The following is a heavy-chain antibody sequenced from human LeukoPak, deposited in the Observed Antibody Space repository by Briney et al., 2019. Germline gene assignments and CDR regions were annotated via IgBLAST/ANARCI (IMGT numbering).Heavy chain of an antibody. V-gene: IGHV4-34*01. CDR1: GGSFSSSY. J-gene: IGHJ4*02. CDR3: ARERDDTMIVVIRVFDY. Sequence: SETLSLTCAVYGGSFSSSYWSWIRQPPGKGLEWIGEISHSGSTKYHPSLKSRVTISVDTSKNQFSLKLSSVTAADTAVYYCARERDDTMIVVIRVFDYRGQGTLVTVSS. D-gene: IGHD3-22*01. CDR2: ISHSGST.